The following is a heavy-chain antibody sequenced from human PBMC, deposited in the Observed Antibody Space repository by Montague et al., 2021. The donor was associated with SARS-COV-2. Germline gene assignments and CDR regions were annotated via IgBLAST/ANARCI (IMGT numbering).Heavy chain of an antibody. D-gene: IGHD3-10*01. CDR2: IYYGGST. V-gene: IGHV4-59*12. J-gene: IGHJ6*02. CDR1: GGSISSYY. CDR3: ARDLAGYYGSGSYGGMDV. Sequence: SETLSLTCTVSGGSISSYYWSWIRQPPGKGLEWIGYIYYGGSTNYNPSLKSRVTISVDTSKNQFSLKLSSVTAADTAVYYCARDLAGYYGSGSYGGMDVWGQGTTVTVSS.